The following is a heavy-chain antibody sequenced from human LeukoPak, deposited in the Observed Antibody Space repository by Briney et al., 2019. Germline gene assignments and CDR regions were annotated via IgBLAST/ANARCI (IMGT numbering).Heavy chain of an antibody. V-gene: IGHV3-7*01. D-gene: IGHD3-16*02. J-gene: IGHJ4*02. CDR3: ARDYSDYVWGSYRFDY. CDR1: GSTFSSYW. CDR2: IKQDGSEK. Sequence: GGSLRLSCAASGSTFSSYWMSWVRQAPGKGLEWVANIKQDGSEKYYVDSVKGRFTISRDNAKNSLYLQMNSLRAEDTAVYYCARDYSDYVWGSYRFDYWGQGTLVTVSS.